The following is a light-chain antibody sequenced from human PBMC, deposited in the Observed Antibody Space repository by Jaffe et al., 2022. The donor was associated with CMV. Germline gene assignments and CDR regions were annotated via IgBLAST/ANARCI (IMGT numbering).Light chain of an antibody. CDR1: QSISSY. J-gene: IGKJ4*01. CDR2: GAS. CDR3: QQSYRMPLS. Sequence: DIQMTQSPSSLSASLGDRVTITCRASQSISSYLNWYQQKPGKAPKLLIFGASNLQSGVPSRFSGSGSGTDFTLTISSLQPEDFADYYCQQSYRMPLSFGGGTKVEIK. V-gene: IGKV1-39*01.